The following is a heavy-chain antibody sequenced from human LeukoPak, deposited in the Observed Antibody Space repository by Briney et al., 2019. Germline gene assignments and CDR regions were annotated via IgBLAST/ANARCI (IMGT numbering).Heavy chain of an antibody. Sequence: PGGSLRLSCAASGFTISSYVMSWVRQAPGKGLEWVSSISDSGGNTYYADSVKGRFTISRDNSKNTLYLQMNSLRAEDTAVYYCANLPGSPAWGQGTLVTVSS. V-gene: IGHV3-23*01. J-gene: IGHJ4*02. CDR2: ISDSGGNT. CDR1: GFTISSYV. CDR3: ANLPGSPA. D-gene: IGHD7-27*01.